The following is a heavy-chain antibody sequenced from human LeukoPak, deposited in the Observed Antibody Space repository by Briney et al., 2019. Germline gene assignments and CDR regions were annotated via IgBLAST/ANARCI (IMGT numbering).Heavy chain of an antibody. CDR3: ARDHWDCSGGSCYAL. CDR2: ISPYNGNA. V-gene: IGHV1-18*01. Sequence: ASVKVSCKASGYTFTSYDINWVRQAPGQGLEWMGWISPYNGNANYAQKLQGRVTMTTDTSTSTAYMELRSLRSDDTAVYYCARDHWDCSGGSCYALWGRGTLVTVPS. J-gene: IGHJ2*01. D-gene: IGHD2-15*01. CDR1: GYTFTSYD.